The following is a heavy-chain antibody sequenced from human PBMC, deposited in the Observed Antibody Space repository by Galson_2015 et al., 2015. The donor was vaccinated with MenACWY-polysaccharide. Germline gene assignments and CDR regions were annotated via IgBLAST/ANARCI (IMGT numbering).Heavy chain of an antibody. Sequence: SLRLSCAASGFTFSSYSMNWVRQDPGKGLEWVSGLSASGDKTYYADSVKGRFTISRDNSRNMLYLQMNSLRAEDTALYHCVKSGLGNLGYSMVRGVDYWGRGTLATVSS. V-gene: IGHV3-23*01. CDR1: GFTFSSYS. CDR2: LSASGDKT. J-gene: IGHJ4*02. D-gene: IGHD3-10*01. CDR3: VKSGLGNLGYSMVRGVDY.